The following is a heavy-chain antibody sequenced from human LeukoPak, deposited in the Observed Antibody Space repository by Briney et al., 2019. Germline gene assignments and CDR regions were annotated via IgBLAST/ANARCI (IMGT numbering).Heavy chain of an antibody. D-gene: IGHD3-3*01. CDR1: GGTFSSYA. J-gene: IGHJ4*02. V-gene: IGHV1-69*13. CDR2: IIPIFGTA. Sequence: ASVKVSCKASGGTFSSYAISWVRQAPGQGLEWMVGIIPIFGTANYAQKFQGRVTITADESTSTAYMELSSLRSEDTAIYYCASPMNYSDVCSGYPPFDSWGQGTLVTVSS. CDR3: ASPMNYSDVCSGYPPFDS.